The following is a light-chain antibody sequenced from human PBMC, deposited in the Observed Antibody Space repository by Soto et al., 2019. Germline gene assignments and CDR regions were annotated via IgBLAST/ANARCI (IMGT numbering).Light chain of an antibody. CDR3: QQYNDWPLT. V-gene: IGKV3-15*01. Sequence: EIVMTQSPATLSVSPGERATLSCRASQSVTSKLAWYQQKPGQAPRLLVYGASTSATGIPARCSGSGSGTEFTRTISSLQSEDFAVYYCQQYNDWPLTFGGGTKVEIK. J-gene: IGKJ4*01. CDR1: QSVTSK. CDR2: GAS.